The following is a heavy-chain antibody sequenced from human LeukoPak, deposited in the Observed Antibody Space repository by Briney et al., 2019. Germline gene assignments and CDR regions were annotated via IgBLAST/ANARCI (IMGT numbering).Heavy chain of an antibody. CDR1: GFTFSSYG. Sequence: GGSLRLSCAASGFTFSSYGMHWVRQAPGKGLEWVAVIWYDGSNKYYADSVKGRFTISRDNSKNTLYLQMNSLRAEDTAVYYCASYRQGRWYPNYYGMDVWGQGTTVTVSS. V-gene: IGHV3-33*03. J-gene: IGHJ6*02. CDR2: IWYDGSNK. CDR3: ASYRQGRWYPNYYGMDV. D-gene: IGHD4-23*01.